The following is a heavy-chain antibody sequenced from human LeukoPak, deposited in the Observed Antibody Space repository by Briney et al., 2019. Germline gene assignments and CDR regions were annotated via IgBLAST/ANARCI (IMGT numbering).Heavy chain of an antibody. CDR1: GYTFTSYG. D-gene: IGHD3-10*01. V-gene: IGHV1-2*02. CDR2: INPNSGGT. Sequence: SSVKVSCKASGYTFTSYGISWVRQAPGQRLEWMGWINPNSGGTNYAQKFQGRVTMTRDTSISTAYMELSRLRSDDTAVYYCARASFWFGESDPIYFDYWGQGTLVTVSS. J-gene: IGHJ4*02. CDR3: ARASFWFGESDPIYFDY.